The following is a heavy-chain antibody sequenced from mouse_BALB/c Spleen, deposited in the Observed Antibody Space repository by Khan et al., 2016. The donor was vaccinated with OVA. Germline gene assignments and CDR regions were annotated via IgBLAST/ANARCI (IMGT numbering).Heavy chain of an antibody. CDR3: TSHLTGSFAY. D-gene: IGHD4-1*01. Sequence: EVMLVESGGDLVKPGGSLKLSCAASGFTFSNYGMSWVRQTPDKRLEWVATISSDGSYNYYPDRVKGRFTISRNNAKNTLYLQMTSLRSEDTAMFYCTSHLTGSFAYWGQGTLVTVSA. CDR1: GFTFSNYG. V-gene: IGHV5-6*01. CDR2: ISSDGSYN. J-gene: IGHJ3*01.